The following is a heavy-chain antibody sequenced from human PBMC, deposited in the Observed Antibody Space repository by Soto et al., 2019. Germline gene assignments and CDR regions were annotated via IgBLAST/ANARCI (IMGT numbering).Heavy chain of an antibody. Sequence: ASVKVSCKVSGYTLTELSMHWVRQAPGKGLEWMGGFDPEDDETVYAQKFQGRVTMTEDTSTDTVYMELSSLRSEDTAVYYCATVGSTSHDYNYGMDVWGQGTTVTVSS. CDR2: FDPEDDET. CDR1: GYTLTELS. CDR3: ATVGSTSHDYNYGMDV. V-gene: IGHV1-24*01. J-gene: IGHJ6*02. D-gene: IGHD2-2*01.